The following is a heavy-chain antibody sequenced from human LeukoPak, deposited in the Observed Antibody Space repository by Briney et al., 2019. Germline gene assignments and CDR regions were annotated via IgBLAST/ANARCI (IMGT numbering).Heavy chain of an antibody. CDR2: ISAYNGNT. J-gene: IGHJ4*02. CDR1: GGTFSSYG. D-gene: IGHD2-15*01. CDR3: ARDHCGGGSCYSTY. V-gene: IGHV1-18*01. Sequence: ASVKVSCKASGGTFSSYGISWVRQAPGQGLEWMGWISAYNGNTNYAQKLQGRVTMTTDTSTSTAYMELRSLRSDDTAVYYCARDHCGGGSCYSTYWGQGTLVTVSS.